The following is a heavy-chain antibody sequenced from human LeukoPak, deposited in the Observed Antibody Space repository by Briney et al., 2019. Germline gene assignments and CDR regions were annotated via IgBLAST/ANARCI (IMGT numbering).Heavy chain of an antibody. V-gene: IGHV3-30-3*01. CDR2: ISYDGTKE. CDR3: ARGGHIVVVASGILADYFHH. Sequence: PGGSLRLSCAASGFSLSSYAMHWVRQAPGKGVEWVAIISYDGTKEYYGDSVKGRFTISRDNSKNKLYLQMNSLRAEDTAVYYCARGGHIVVVASGILADYFHHWGQGTRATVPS. D-gene: IGHD2-21*01. J-gene: IGHJ1*01. CDR1: GFSLSSYA.